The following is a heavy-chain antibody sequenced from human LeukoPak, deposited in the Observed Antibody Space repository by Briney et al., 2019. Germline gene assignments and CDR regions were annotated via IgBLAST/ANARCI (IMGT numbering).Heavy chain of an antibody. CDR1: GGSFSGYY. CDR2: INHGGST. D-gene: IGHD3-10*01. Sequence: SETLSLTCAVYGGSFSGYYWSWIRQPPGKGLEWIGEINHGGSTNYNPSLKSRVTISVDTSKNQFSLKLSSVTAADTAVYYCASRGSYYYYGMDVWGQGTTVTVSS. V-gene: IGHV4-34*01. J-gene: IGHJ6*02. CDR3: ASRGSYYYYGMDV.